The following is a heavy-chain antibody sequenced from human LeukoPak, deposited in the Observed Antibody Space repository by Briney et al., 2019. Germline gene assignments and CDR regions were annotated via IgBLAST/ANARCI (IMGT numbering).Heavy chain of an antibody. J-gene: IGHJ4*02. D-gene: IGHD3-22*01. Sequence: GGTLRLSCAASGFTFSSYGMHWVRQAPGKGLEWVAVIWYDGSNKYYADSVKGRFTISRDNSKNTLYLQMNSLRAEDTAVYYCARDADDSSVFDYWGQGTLVTVSS. CDR1: GFTFSSYG. V-gene: IGHV3-33*01. CDR2: IWYDGSNK. CDR3: ARDADDSSVFDY.